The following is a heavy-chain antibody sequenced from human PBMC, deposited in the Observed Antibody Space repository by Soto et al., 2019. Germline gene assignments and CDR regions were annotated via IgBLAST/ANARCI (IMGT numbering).Heavy chain of an antibody. CDR3: ARVLCSSTTCYLHDWFDP. Sequence: LSLTFTVSGGSISRGANYWSWVRQGPGKGLEWIGNIYYSGSAYYNPSLKSRLTMSVDTSKNSFSLKLTSVTAADTAVYYCARVLCSSTTCYLHDWFDPWGQGTLVTVSS. V-gene: IGHV4-31*03. D-gene: IGHD2-2*01. CDR2: IYYSGSA. J-gene: IGHJ5*02. CDR1: GGSISRGANY.